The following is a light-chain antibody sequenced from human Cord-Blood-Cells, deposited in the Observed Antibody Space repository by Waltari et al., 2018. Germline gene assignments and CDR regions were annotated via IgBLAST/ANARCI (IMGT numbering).Light chain of an antibody. CDR3: SSYTSSSTWV. Sequence: VSGSPGQSITISCTGTSSDVGGYNYVSWYQQHPGKAPKLMIYEVSNRPSGVSNRFSGSKSGNTASLTISGLQAEDEADYYCSSYTSSSTWVFGGGTKLTVL. CDR2: EVS. CDR1: SSDVGGYNY. V-gene: IGLV2-14*01. J-gene: IGLJ3*02.